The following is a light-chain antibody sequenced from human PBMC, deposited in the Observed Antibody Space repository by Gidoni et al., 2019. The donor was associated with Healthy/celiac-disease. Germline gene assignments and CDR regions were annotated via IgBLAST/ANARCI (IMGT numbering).Light chain of an antibody. J-gene: IGKJ3*01. V-gene: IGKV4-1*01. CDR2: WAS. CDR1: QSVLYSSNNKNY. Sequence: CKSSQSVLYSSNNKNYLAWYQQKPGQPPKLLIYWASTRESGVPDRFSGSGSGTDFTLTISSLQAEDVAVYYCQQYYSTPLTFGPXTKVDIK. CDR3: QQYYSTPLT.